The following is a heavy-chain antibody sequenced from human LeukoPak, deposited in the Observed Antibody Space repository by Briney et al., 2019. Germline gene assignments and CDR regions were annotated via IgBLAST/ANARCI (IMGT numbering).Heavy chain of an antibody. CDR1: GMTSSDHW. CDR2: IKTDGRTT. J-gene: IGHJ1*01. Sequence: GGSLRLSCAASGMTSSDHWMHWVRQVPGKGLVWVSLIKTDGRTTIYADSVKGRFTISRDNGKSTLYLQMSSLRAEDTAIYYCTTGPSYGYEWWGQGTVVTVSS. D-gene: IGHD3-16*01. V-gene: IGHV3-74*01. CDR3: TTGPSYGYEW.